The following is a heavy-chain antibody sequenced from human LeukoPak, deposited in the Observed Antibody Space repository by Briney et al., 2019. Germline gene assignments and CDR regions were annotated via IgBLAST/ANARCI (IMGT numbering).Heavy chain of an antibody. V-gene: IGHV1-2*02. J-gene: IGHJ3*02. CDR3: ARPPSYYDSSGYYGLDAFDI. Sequence: ASVKVSCKASGYTFTGYYMHWVRQAPGQGLEWTGWINPNSGGTNYAQKFQGRVTMTRDTSISTAYMELSRLRSDDTAVYYCARPPSYYDSSGYYGLDAFDIWGQGTMVTVSS. CDR2: INPNSGGT. D-gene: IGHD3-22*01. CDR1: GYTFTGYY.